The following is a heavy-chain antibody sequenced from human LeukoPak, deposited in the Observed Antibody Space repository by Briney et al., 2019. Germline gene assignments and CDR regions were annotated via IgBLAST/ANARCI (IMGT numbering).Heavy chain of an antibody. J-gene: IGHJ6*03. Sequence: GGSLRLSCAASGFTFDDYAMHWVRQAPGKGLEWVSLISWDGGSTYYADSVKGRFTISRDNSKNSLYLQMNSLRAEDTALYYCAKGTKPHYYYYYMDVWGKGTTVTVSS. CDR2: ISWDGGST. CDR3: AKGTKPHYYYYYMDV. CDR1: GFTFDDYA. V-gene: IGHV3-43D*03. D-gene: IGHD1-14*01.